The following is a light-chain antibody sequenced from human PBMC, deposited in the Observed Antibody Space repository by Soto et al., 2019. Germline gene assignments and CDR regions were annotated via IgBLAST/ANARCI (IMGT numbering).Light chain of an antibody. CDR2: EDT. Sequence: QSALTQPASVSGSPGQSTAISCTGTSSDVGSYNLVSWYQQHPGKAPKLMIYEDTKRPSGVSDRFSGSKSGNTASLTISGLQAEDEADYYCCSYATSSTYVFGTGTKLTVL. J-gene: IGLJ1*01. V-gene: IGLV2-23*01. CDR1: SSDVGSYNL. CDR3: CSYATSSTYV.